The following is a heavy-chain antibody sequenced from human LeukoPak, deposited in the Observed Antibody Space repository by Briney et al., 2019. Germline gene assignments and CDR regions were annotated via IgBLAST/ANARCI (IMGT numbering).Heavy chain of an antibody. D-gene: IGHD4-17*01. V-gene: IGHV4-34*01. CDR2: INHSGST. J-gene: IGHJ4*02. Sequence: TSETLSLTCAVYGGSFSGYYGSWIRQPPGKGLEWIGEINHSGSTNYNPSLKSRVTISVDTSKNQFSLKLSSVTAADTAVYYCARDSTVTTFDYWGQGTLVTVSS. CDR1: GGSFSGYY. CDR3: ARDSTVTTFDY.